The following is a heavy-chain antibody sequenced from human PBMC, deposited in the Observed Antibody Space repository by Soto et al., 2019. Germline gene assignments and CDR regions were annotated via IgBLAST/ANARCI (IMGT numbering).Heavy chain of an antibody. Sequence: QVQLQESGPGLVKPSDTLSLTCAVSGYSISSSTWWGWIRQPPGKGLEWIGYIYYSGTTYYNPSLKSRVTLSVDTSKNQFSLKLTSVTAVDTAVYYCERREIQGPIDYWGQGTLVTVSS. CDR1: GYSISSSTW. CDR3: ERREIQGPIDY. J-gene: IGHJ4*02. V-gene: IGHV4-28*01. D-gene: IGHD1-26*01. CDR2: IYYSGTT.